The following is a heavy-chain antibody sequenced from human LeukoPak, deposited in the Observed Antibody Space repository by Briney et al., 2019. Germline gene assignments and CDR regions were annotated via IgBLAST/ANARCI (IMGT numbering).Heavy chain of an antibody. Sequence: ASVKVSCKTSGGTFSTYGFSWVRQAPGQGLEWMGGLIPISATTNYAQRFQGRVTVTADESTSTAYMELSSLRSDDTAVYYCARDLRYYDSSGYPPFDYWGQGTLVTVSS. CDR2: LIPISATT. CDR3: ARDLRYYDSSGYPPFDY. J-gene: IGHJ4*02. V-gene: IGHV1-69*13. CDR1: GGTFSTYG. D-gene: IGHD3-22*01.